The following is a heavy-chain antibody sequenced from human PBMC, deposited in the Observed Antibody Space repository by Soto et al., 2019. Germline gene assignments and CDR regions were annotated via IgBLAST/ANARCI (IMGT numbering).Heavy chain of an antibody. D-gene: IGHD1-26*01. V-gene: IGHV1-3*01. CDR1: GYTFTSYA. Sequence: QVQLVQSGAEVKKPGASVKVSCKASGYTFTSYAMHWVRQAPGQRLEWMGWINAGNGNTKYSQKFQGRVTITRDTSASTAYMEPSSLRTEDTAVYYCARTLVGATPADYWGQGTLVTVSS. CDR2: INAGNGNT. CDR3: ARTLVGATPADY. J-gene: IGHJ4*02.